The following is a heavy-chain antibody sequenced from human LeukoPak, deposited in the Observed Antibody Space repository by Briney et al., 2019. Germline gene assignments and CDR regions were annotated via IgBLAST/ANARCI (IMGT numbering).Heavy chain of an antibody. D-gene: IGHD7-27*01. J-gene: IGHJ2*01. V-gene: IGHV3-30*18. CDR2: ISYDGSNK. CDR1: GFTFSSYG. Sequence: GGSLRLSCAASGFTFSSYGMHWVRQAPGKGLEWVAVISYDGSNKYYADSVKGRFTISRDNSKNTLYLQMNSLRAEDTAVYYCAKAWGSGTWYFDLWGRGTLVTVSS. CDR3: AKAWGSGTWYFDL.